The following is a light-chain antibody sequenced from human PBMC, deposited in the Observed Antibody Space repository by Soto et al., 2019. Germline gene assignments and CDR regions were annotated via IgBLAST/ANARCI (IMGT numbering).Light chain of an antibody. Sequence: DIQMTQSPSTLSASVGDRVTITCRASQSISTWLAWYQQKPGKAPKLLIYKASSLESGVPSRFSGSVSGTEFTLTISSLQPDDFATYYCQQYNTYPLTFGVGTTVEFK. J-gene: IGKJ4*01. CDR2: KAS. V-gene: IGKV1-5*03. CDR3: QQYNTYPLT. CDR1: QSISTW.